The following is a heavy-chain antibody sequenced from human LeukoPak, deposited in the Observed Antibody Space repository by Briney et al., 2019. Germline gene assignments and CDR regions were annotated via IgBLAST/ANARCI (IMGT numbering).Heavy chain of an antibody. CDR1: GGSISCYY. CDR2: IYYTWAT. V-gene: IGHV4-59*01. J-gene: IGHJ3*02. CDR3: ARDRRESSKPNDAFDI. Sequence: SETLSLTCSVCGGSISCYYWSGIRQSPGKVLEWIGYIYYTWATYYNPPLESGVTVSIDTSKRQLSLELRSVTAADTAVYFCARDRRESSKPNDAFDIWGQGTMVTVSA. D-gene: IGHD4-11*01.